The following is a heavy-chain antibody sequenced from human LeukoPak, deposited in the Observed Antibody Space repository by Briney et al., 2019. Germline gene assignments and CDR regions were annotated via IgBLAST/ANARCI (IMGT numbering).Heavy chain of an antibody. V-gene: IGHV3-74*01. CDR1: GFTFSSYW. J-gene: IGHJ6*03. CDR3: ARVRCSSTSCYTPNTPEYYYYYYMDV. Sequence: GGSLRLSCAASGFTFSSYWMHWVRQAPGKGLVWVSRINTDGSSTSYADSVKGRFTISRDNAKNTLYLQMNSLRAEDTAVYYCARVRCSSTSCYTPNTPEYYYYYYMDVWGKGTTVTVSS. D-gene: IGHD2-2*02. CDR2: INTDGSST.